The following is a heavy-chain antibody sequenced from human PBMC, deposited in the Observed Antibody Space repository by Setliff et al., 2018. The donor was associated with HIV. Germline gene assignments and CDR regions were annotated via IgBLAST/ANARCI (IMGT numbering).Heavy chain of an antibody. D-gene: IGHD5-18*01. CDR2: IYATGST. V-gene: IGHV4-30-2*01. J-gene: IGHJ6*02. Sequence: SETLSLTCAVSGGSISSGGYSWNWIRQPPGKGLEWIGYIYATGSTNYNPSLKGRVTVSVDTAKNQFSLRLSSVTAADTAVYYCARHPPHDSAWPYYYYGMDVWGQGTTVTVSS. CDR3: ARHPPHDSAWPYYYYGMDV. CDR1: GGSISSGGYS.